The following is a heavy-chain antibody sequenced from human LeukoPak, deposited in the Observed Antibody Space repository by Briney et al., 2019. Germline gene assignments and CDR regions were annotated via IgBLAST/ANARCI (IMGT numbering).Heavy chain of an antibody. J-gene: IGHJ4*02. D-gene: IGHD1-7*01. CDR2: IISVISTM. V-gene: IGHV3-48*02. CDR1: GFTFSTYS. CDR3: ASLELLDY. Sequence: GGSLRLSCAASGFTFSTYSMNWVRQAPGKGREWVSYIISVISTMYYAGSVKGRFTISRDNAKNSLFLQMNSLRDEDTAVYYCASLELLDYWGQGTLVTVSS.